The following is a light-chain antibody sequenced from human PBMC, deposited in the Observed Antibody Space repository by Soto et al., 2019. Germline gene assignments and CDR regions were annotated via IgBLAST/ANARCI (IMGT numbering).Light chain of an antibody. J-gene: IGKJ4*01. V-gene: IGKV3-20*01. Sequence: EIVLTQSPGTVSLSPGERATLSCRASQSVSSSYLAWHQQKPGQAHRLLIYGASSRDTGIPDRFSGSGSGTDFTLTISRLEPDDFAVYYCHQYDSSPLTFGGGTKVEIK. CDR1: QSVSSSY. CDR3: HQYDSSPLT. CDR2: GAS.